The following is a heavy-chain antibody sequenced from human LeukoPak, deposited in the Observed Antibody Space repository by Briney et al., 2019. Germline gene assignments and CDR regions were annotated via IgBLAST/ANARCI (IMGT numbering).Heavy chain of an antibody. CDR3: AKDRERLLWFGSPFDY. CDR1: GFTFSSFG. Sequence: GVLRLSCAASGFTFSSFGMSWVRQAPGKGLEWVSAISSTGGTAYYADSVKGQFTISRDNSKNTLYLQMNSLRAEDTAVYYCAKDRERLLWFGSPFDYWGQGTLVTVSS. V-gene: IGHV3-23*01. D-gene: IGHD3-10*01. CDR2: ISSTGGTA. J-gene: IGHJ4*02.